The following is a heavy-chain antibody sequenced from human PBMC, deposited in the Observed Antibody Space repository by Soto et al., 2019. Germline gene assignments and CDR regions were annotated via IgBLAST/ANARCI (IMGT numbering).Heavy chain of an antibody. Sequence: VQLVESGGGLVQPGGSLRLSCAASGFTFSRYTMNWVRQAPGKGLEWVAVIWYDGSNKYYADSVKGRFTISRDNSKNTLYLQMNSLRAEDTAVYYCARGRIAAAGVRYLDLWGRGTLVTVSS. J-gene: IGHJ2*01. CDR1: GFTFSRYT. CDR2: IWYDGSNK. D-gene: IGHD6-13*01. V-gene: IGHV3-33*08. CDR3: ARGRIAAAGVRYLDL.